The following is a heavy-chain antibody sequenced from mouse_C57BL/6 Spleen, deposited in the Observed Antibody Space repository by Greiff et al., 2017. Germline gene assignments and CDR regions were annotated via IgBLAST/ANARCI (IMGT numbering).Heavy chain of an antibody. Sequence: PGQGLEWIGVIDPSDSYTNYNQKFKGKATLTVDTSSSTAYMQLSSLTSEDSAVYYCARTGLTGGPVGYFDVWGTGTTVTVSS. D-gene: IGHD4-1*01. CDR3: ARTGLTGGPVGYFDV. V-gene: IGHV1-59*01. J-gene: IGHJ1*03. CDR2: IDPSDSYT.